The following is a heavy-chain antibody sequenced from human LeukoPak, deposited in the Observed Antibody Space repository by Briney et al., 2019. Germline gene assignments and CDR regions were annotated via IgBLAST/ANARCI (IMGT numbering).Heavy chain of an antibody. CDR1: GFTFSSYE. CDR2: ISSSGGTK. V-gene: IGHV3-48*03. Sequence: GGSLRLSCAVSGFTFSSYEMNWVRQAPGKGLEWVSYISSSGGTKYYADAVKGRFTISRDNGKNSVYLQMNSLRAEDTAVYYCARVMMGATVTTFHYYCMDVWGVGTAVTVSS. D-gene: IGHD4-11*01. J-gene: IGHJ6*03. CDR3: ARVMMGATVTTFHYYCMDV.